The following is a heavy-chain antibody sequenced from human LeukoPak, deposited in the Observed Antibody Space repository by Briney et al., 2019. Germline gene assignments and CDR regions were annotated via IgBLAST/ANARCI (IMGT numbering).Heavy chain of an antibody. J-gene: IGHJ5*02. CDR2: FYPEDGET. V-gene: IGHV1-24*01. Sequence: ASVKVSCKVSGYTLTELSMHWVRQAPGKGLEWVGGFYPEDGETIYAQTFQGRVTLTEDTSTDTAYMELSSLRSEDTAVYYCATISGGSWGWFDPWGQGTLVTVSS. CDR3: ATISGGSWGWFDP. CDR1: GYTLTELS. D-gene: IGHD2-15*01.